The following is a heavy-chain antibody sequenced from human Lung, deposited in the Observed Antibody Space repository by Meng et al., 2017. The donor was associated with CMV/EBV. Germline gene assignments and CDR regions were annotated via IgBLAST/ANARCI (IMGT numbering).Heavy chain of an antibody. CDR1: GYTFGIFG. CDR2: ISAENGNT. V-gene: IGHV1-18*01. CDR3: ARAGAAVTTHFDF. Sequence: QVQLVQSGAELQKPGDSVKVSCKASGYTFGIFGITWVRQAPGQGLEWVGWISAENGNTNYAQKFQGRVTLTTDTSTKTAYMDLRGLRSDDSAVYYCARAGAAVTTHFDFWGRGTLVTVSS. D-gene: IGHD4-17*01. J-gene: IGHJ4*02.